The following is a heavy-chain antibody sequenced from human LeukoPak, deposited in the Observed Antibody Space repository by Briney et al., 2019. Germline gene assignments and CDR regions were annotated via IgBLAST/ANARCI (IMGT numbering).Heavy chain of an antibody. J-gene: IGHJ4*02. CDR1: GSTFTDYY. CDR3: ARRGYYDSSGLDY. V-gene: IGHV1-2*02. Sequence: ASVKVSCKASGSTFTDYYMHWVRQAPGQGLEWMGWINPNSGGTNFAQKFQGRVTMTRDTSISTAYMELNRLRSDDTAVYYCARRGYYDSSGLDYWGQGTLVTVSS. D-gene: IGHD3-22*01. CDR2: INPNSGGT.